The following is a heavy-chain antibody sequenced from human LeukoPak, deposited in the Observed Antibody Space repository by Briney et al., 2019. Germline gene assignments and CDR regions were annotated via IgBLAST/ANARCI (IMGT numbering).Heavy chain of an antibody. Sequence: SVKVSCKASGGTFSSYAISWVRQAPGQGLEWMGRIIPIFGTANYAQKFQGRVTITTDESTSTAYMELSSLRSENTAVYYCAGSYYDSSGYFWFDPWGQGTLVTVSS. J-gene: IGHJ5*02. CDR1: GGTFSSYA. V-gene: IGHV1-69*05. CDR2: IIPIFGTA. CDR3: AGSYYDSSGYFWFDP. D-gene: IGHD3-22*01.